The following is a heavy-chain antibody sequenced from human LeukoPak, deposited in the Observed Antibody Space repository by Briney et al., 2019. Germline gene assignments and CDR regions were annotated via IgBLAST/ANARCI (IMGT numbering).Heavy chain of an antibody. CDR1: GFTFSSYA. J-gene: IGHJ4*02. V-gene: IGHV3-23*01. Sequence: PGGSLRLSCAASGFTFSSYAMSWVRQAPGKGLEWVSAISGSGGGTYYADSVKGRFTISRDNSKNTLYLQMNSLRAEDTAVYYCARGGSSGWYEIDYWGQGTLVTVSS. CDR3: ARGGSSGWYEIDY. CDR2: ISGSGGGT. D-gene: IGHD6-19*01.